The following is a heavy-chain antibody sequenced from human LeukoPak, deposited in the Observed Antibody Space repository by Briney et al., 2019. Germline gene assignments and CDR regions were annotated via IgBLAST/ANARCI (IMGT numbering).Heavy chain of an antibody. V-gene: IGHV3-48*01. J-gene: IGHJ4*02. D-gene: IGHD6-19*01. Sequence: GGSLRLSCAASGFTFSSYSMNWVRQAPGKGLEWVSYISSSSNIYYADSVKGRFTISRDNAKNSLYLQMNSLRAEDTAVYYCARDGYSSGWYDPDFDYWGQGTLVTVSS. CDR3: ARDGYSSGWYDPDFDY. CDR2: ISSSSNI. CDR1: GFTFSSYS.